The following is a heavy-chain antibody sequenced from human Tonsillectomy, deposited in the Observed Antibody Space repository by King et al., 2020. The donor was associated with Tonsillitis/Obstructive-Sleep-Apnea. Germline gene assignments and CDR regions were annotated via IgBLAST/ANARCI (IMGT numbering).Heavy chain of an antibody. CDR1: GFTVSNKY. CDR2: IYSGGDT. V-gene: IGHV3-53*01. Sequence: VQLVESGGGLIQPGGSLRLSCAASGFTVSNKYMSWVRQAPGKGLEWVSGIYSGGDTYYADSVKGRFTISSDNSKNTLYLQMNSLRAQDTAVYYCAGTLIMIFGVVVPSWYFDLWGRGTLVTVSS. CDR3: AGTLIMIFGVVVPSWYFDL. D-gene: IGHD3-3*01. J-gene: IGHJ2*01.